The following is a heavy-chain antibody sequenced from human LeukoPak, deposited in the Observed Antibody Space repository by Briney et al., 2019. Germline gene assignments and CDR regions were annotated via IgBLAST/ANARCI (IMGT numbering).Heavy chain of an antibody. V-gene: IGHV1-2*06. CDR2: INPNSGGT. D-gene: IGHD3-10*01. Sequence: ASVKVSCTASGYTFTGYYMHWVRQAPGQGLEWMGRINPNSGGTNYAQKFQGRVTMTRDTSISTAYMELSRLRSDDTAVYYCARVLWFGEYYFDYWGQGTLVTVSS. CDR1: GYTFTGYY. J-gene: IGHJ4*02. CDR3: ARVLWFGEYYFDY.